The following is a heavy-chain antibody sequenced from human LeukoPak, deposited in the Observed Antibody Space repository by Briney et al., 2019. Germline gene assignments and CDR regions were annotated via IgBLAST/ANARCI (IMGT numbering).Heavy chain of an antibody. CDR2: IHQSGST. CDR1: GASISSFKW. V-gene: IGHV4-4*02. CDR3: ARVATTPRYFDL. D-gene: IGHD1-1*01. Sequence: SETLSLTCTVSGASISSFKWWSWVRQPPGKSLEWIGEIHQSGSTNYNPSPKSRVIMSLDTSKNQLSLMVSSVTAADTAVYHCARVATTPRYFDLWGRGTLVTVSS. J-gene: IGHJ2*01.